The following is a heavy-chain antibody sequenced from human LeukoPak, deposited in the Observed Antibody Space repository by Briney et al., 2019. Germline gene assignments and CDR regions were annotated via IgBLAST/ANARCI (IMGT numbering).Heavy chain of an antibody. J-gene: IGHJ4*02. Sequence: SGGSLRLSCAASGFTVSSYYMRWVRQAPGKGLEWVSGIYSGGSTYYAASAKGRFTISSDDIKNTPYFLMMSLLREETAMVYCWTGANGYYSTPEYWGQGTLVTVSS. V-gene: IGHV3-66*01. CDR3: WTGANGYYSTPEY. D-gene: IGHD2/OR15-2a*01. CDR2: IYSGGST. CDR1: GFTVSSYY.